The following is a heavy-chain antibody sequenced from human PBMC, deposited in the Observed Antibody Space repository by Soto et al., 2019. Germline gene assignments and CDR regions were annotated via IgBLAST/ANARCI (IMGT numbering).Heavy chain of an antibody. CDR3: ARSDLGYCSGGSCYLHYYYGMDV. CDR1: GFTFSDYY. J-gene: IGHJ6*02. Sequence: GGSLRLSCAASGFTFSDYYMSWIRQAPGKGLEWVSYISSSGSTIYYADSVKGRFTISRDNAKNSLYLQMNSLRAEDTAVYYCARSDLGYCSGGSCYLHYYYGMDVWGQGTTVTVSS. D-gene: IGHD2-15*01. V-gene: IGHV3-11*01. CDR2: ISSSGSTI.